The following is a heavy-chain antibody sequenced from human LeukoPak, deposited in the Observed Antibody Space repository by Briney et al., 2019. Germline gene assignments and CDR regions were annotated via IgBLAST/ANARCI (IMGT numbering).Heavy chain of an antibody. CDR1: GGSISSSSYY. J-gene: IGHJ4*02. Sequence: PSETLSLTCTVSGGSISSSSYYWGGIRQPPGKGLECIGSIYYSGSTYYNPSLKSRVTISVDTSKNQFSLKLSSVTAADTAVYYCARRYGAYGVYYFDYWGQGTLVTVSS. D-gene: IGHD4/OR15-4a*01. CDR2: IYYSGST. V-gene: IGHV4-39*07. CDR3: ARRYGAYGVYYFDY.